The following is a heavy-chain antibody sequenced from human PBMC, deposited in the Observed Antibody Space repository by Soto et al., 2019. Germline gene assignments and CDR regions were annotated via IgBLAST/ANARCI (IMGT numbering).Heavy chain of an antibody. V-gene: IGHV3-7*01. D-gene: IGHD2-8*01. CDR2: INPDGSEK. CDR1: EFIFRNNW. Sequence: PGGSLRLACAASEFIFRNNWMTWVRQAPGKGLEWVANINPDGSEKYYVDSVKGRFTIFRDNAKNSLSLQMNSLRVEDTAVYYSARGHDGLAFWGQGPMVAVSS. CDR3: ARGHDGLAF. J-gene: IGHJ3*01.